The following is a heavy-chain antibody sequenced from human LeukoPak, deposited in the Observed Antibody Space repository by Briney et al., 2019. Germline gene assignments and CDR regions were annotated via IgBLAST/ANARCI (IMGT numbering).Heavy chain of an antibody. CDR2: INPNSGGT. D-gene: IGHD3-10*01. CDR1: GYTFTGYY. CDR3: ARVMVRGVIGSFLFAY. V-gene: IGHV1-2*02. Sequence: ASVTVSCKASGYTFTGYYIHWVRQAPGQGLEWMGWINPNSGGTNYAQKFQGRVTMTRDTSISTAYMELSRLRSDDTAVYYCARVMVRGVIGSFLFAYWGQGTLVTVSS. J-gene: IGHJ4*02.